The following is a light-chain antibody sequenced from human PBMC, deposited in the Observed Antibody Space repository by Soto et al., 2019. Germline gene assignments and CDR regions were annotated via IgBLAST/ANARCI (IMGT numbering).Light chain of an antibody. J-gene: IGKJ1*01. CDR2: GAS. V-gene: IGKV3-15*01. CDR3: QQYNNWPPWT. Sequence: EIVMTQSPATLSVSPGERATLSCRASQSVSSNLAWYQQKPGQAPRLLIYGASTRATDIPASFSGSGSGTEFTLTISSLQSEDFAVYYCQQYNNWPPWTFGQGTKVEIK. CDR1: QSVSSN.